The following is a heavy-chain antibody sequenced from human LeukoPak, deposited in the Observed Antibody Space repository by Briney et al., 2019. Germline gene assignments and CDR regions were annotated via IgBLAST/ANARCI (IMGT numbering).Heavy chain of an antibody. CDR3: ARPCSGGTCYHLDAFDI. J-gene: IGHJ3*02. CDR1: GFTFSSYA. CDR2: ISGSGGST. D-gene: IGHD2-15*01. Sequence: PGGSLRLSCAASGFTFSSYAMSWVRQAPGKGLEWVSGISGSGGSTRYADSVKGRFTISRDNPKNTLYLQMNSLRVEDTAPYYCARPCSGGTCYHLDAFDIWGQGTMVTVSS. V-gene: IGHV3-23*01.